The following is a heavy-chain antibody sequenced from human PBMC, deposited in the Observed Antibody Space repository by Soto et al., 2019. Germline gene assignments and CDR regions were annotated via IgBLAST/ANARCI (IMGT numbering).Heavy chain of an antibody. CDR2: IYHSGST. Sequence: LSLTCAVSGGSISSGGYSWSWIRQPPGKGLEWIGYIYHSGSTYYNPSLKSRVTISVDTSKNQFSLKLSSVTAADTAVYYCARHGMDYYDSSGYYYYPYDFDSWRQGTLVTVSS. D-gene: IGHD3-22*01. V-gene: IGHV4-30-2*03. CDR1: GGSISSGGYS. J-gene: IGHJ4*02. CDR3: ARHGMDYYDSSGYYYYPYDFDS.